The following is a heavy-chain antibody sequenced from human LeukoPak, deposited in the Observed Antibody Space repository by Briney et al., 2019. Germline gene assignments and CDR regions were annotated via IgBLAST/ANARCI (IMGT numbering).Heavy chain of an antibody. CDR1: GFTFSSYA. Sequence: QSGGSLRLSCAASGFTFSSYAMSWVRQAPGKGLEWASAISGSGINTYYADSVKGRFTISRDNSKNTLYLQMNSLRAEDTAVYYCAKGATNYYDSSGYWDYWGQGTLVTVSS. D-gene: IGHD3-22*01. CDR3: AKGATNYYDSSGYWDY. J-gene: IGHJ4*02. CDR2: ISGSGINT. V-gene: IGHV3-23*01.